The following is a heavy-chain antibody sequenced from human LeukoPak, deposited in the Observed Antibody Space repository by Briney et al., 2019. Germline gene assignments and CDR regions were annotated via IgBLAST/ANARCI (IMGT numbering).Heavy chain of an antibody. J-gene: IGHJ6*03. Sequence: GGSLRLSCAASGFTFADYAMHWVRQDPGKGLEWVSGNSWNSSSIGYADSVKGRFTISRDNAKTSLYLQMNSLRAEDTALYYCAKGFRSKGNYYYYMDVWGKGTTVTVSS. CDR1: GFTFADYA. CDR2: NSWNSSSI. V-gene: IGHV3-9*01. CDR3: AKGFRSKGNYYYYMDV. D-gene: IGHD3-10*01.